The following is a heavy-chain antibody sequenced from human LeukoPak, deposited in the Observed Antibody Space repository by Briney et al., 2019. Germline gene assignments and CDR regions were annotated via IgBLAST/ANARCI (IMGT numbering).Heavy chain of an antibody. CDR2: IYHAGST. CDR1: GGSISSYY. Sequence: SETLSLTCTVSGGSISSYYWSWIRQPPGKGLEWIANIYHAGSTNYNPSLSSRVTISINTAKNQFSLKLTSVTAADTAVYYCARRGRNSSGWQDYLWGQGTLVTVSS. J-gene: IGHJ4*02. V-gene: IGHV4-59*01. CDR3: ARRGRNSSGWQDYL. D-gene: IGHD6-25*01.